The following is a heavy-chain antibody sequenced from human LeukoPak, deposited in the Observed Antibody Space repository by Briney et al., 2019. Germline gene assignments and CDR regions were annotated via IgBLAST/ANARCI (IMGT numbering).Heavy chain of an antibody. J-gene: IGHJ4*02. Sequence: GGSLRLSCAASGVTFSSYEMNWVRQAPGKGLEWVSYISTSGSPIYYADSVKGRFTISRDNAKNSLYLQMNSLRAEDTAVYYCARKYCSSTSCLFDYWGQGTLVTVSS. V-gene: IGHV3-48*03. CDR2: ISTSGSPI. D-gene: IGHD2-2*01. CDR1: GVTFSSYE. CDR3: ARKYCSSTSCLFDY.